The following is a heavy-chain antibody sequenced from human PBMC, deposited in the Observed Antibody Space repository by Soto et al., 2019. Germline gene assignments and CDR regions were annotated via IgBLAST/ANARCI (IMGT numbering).Heavy chain of an antibody. V-gene: IGHV1-69*06. CDR2: IIPIFGTA. Sequence: QVQLVQSGAEVKKPGSSVKVSCKASGGTFSSYAISWVRQAPGQGLEWMGGIIPIFGTANYAQKFQGRVTITADNSTSTAYMEVSSLSSEDTAVYYCATIVPRDMTTVTGYYYYYYGMDVWGQGTTVTVSS. J-gene: IGHJ6*02. D-gene: IGHD4-4*01. CDR3: ATIVPRDMTTVTGYYYYYYGMDV. CDR1: GGTFSSYA.